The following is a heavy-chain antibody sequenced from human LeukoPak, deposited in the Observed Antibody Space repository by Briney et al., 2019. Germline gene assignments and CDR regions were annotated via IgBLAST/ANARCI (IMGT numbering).Heavy chain of an antibody. CDR3: ARGLKSRHYDYWSGYSEWFDP. CDR1: GRSVSGYY. V-gene: IGHV4-34*01. J-gene: IGHJ5*02. CDR2: INHSVST. D-gene: IGHD3-3*01. Sequence: PSDSLSLTRSVYGRSVSGYYCGCIRQPPGGGVECSVEINHSVSTNYNPLLNSRVAISVDTSKNQYSLKLSSVTAADTGVYYCARGLKSRHYDYWSGYSEWFDPCGRGTLATVSS.